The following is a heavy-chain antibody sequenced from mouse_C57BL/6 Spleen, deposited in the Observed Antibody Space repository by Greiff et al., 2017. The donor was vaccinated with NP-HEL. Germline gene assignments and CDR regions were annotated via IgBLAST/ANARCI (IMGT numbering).Heavy chain of an antibody. CDR1: GYTFTSYW. Sequence: QVQLKQPGAELVKPGASVKMSCKASGYTFTSYWITWVKQRPGQGLEWIGDIYPGSGSTNYNEKFKSKATLTVDTSSSTAYMQLSSLTSEDSAVYYCARKAITTVVADYWGQGTTLTVSS. V-gene: IGHV1-55*01. CDR2: IYPGSGST. CDR3: ARKAITTVVADY. J-gene: IGHJ2*01. D-gene: IGHD1-1*01.